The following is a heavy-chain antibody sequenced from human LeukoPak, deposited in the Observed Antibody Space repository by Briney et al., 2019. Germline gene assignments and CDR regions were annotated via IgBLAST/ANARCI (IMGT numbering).Heavy chain of an antibody. CDR1: GYTFTSYY. D-gene: IGHD3-9*01. Sequence: ASVKVSCKASGYTFTSYYMHWVRQAPGQGLEWMGIINPSGGSTSYAQKFQGRVTMTRDMSTSTVYMELSSLRSEDTAVYYCARHVGVLRYFDWLQYYYYYYMDVWAKGPRSPSP. CDR3: ARHVGVLRYFDWLQYYYYYYMDV. CDR2: INPSGGST. J-gene: IGHJ6*03. V-gene: IGHV1-46*01.